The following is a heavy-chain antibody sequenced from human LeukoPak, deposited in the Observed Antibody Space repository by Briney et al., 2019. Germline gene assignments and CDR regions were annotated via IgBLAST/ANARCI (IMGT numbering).Heavy chain of an antibody. J-gene: IGHJ4*02. Sequence: SETLSLTCAVYGGSFSGYYWSWIRQPPGKGLEWIGEINHSGSTNYNPSLKSRVTISVDTSKNQFSLKLSSVTAAATAVYYCARGPPMTTVTTADYWGQGTLVTVSS. CDR1: GGSFSGYY. CDR2: INHSGST. D-gene: IGHD4-17*01. CDR3: ARGPPMTTVTTADY. V-gene: IGHV4-34*01.